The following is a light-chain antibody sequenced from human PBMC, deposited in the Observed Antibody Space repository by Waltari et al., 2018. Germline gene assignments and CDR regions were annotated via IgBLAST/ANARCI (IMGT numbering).Light chain of an antibody. CDR1: SSDVGGYNY. CDR3: SSYTIASSSIVL. J-gene: IGLJ3*02. V-gene: IGLV2-14*01. CDR2: AVN. Sequence: QSALTQPASVSGSPGQSITISCTGTSSDVGGYNYVSWFQQHPGKAPTLLIYAVNNRPSGVSNRFSGSKSGNTASLTISGLQAEDEAIYYCSSYTIASSSIVLFGGGTQLTVL.